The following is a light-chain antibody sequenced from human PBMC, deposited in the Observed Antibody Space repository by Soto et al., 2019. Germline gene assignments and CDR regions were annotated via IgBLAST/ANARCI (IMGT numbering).Light chain of an antibody. V-gene: IGLV2-14*01. CDR3: LSYTSISTLV. CDR2: EVN. CDR1: NSDVGGYNY. J-gene: IGLJ1*01. Sequence: QSALTQPASVSGSPGQSITMSCTGTNSDVGGYNYVSWYQQHPGKVPKLMVYEVNKRPSGISSRFSGSKSGNTASLTISGLQAEDEADYYCLSYTSISTLVFGTGTKLTVL.